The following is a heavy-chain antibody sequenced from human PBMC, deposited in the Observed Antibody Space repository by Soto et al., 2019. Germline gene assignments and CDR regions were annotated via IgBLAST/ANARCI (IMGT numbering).Heavy chain of an antibody. CDR1: GGSISSYY. CDR2: IYYSGST. V-gene: IGHV4-59*04. J-gene: IGHJ5*02. CDR3: ARTRAVWFDP. Sequence: SETLSLTCTVSGGSISSYYWSWIRQPPGKGPEWIGYIYYSGSTYYNPSLKSRVTISVDTSKNQFSLKLSSVTAADTAVYYCARTRAVWFDPWGQGTLVTVSS. D-gene: IGHD1-1*01.